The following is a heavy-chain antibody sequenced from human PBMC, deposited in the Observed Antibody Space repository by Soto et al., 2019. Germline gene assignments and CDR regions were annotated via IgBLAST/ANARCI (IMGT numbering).Heavy chain of an antibody. V-gene: IGHV4-59*08. J-gene: IGHJ5*02. CDR2: IYFSGST. CDR1: GGSISSYY. D-gene: IGHD5-12*01. Sequence: PSETLSLTCTVSGGSISSYYWSWIRQPPGKGLEWIGYIYFSGSTNYNSSLKSRVTISVHTSKNQFSLKLSSVTAADTAVYYCARYSDYDLKWFDPWGQGIQVTAPQ. CDR3: ARYSDYDLKWFDP.